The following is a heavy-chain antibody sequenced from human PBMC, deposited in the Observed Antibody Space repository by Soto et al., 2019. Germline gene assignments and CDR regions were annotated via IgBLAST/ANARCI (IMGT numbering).Heavy chain of an antibody. CDR2: ISGSGGST. CDR1: VFTFISYA. Sequence: GGSLRLSCAASVFTFISYAMSWVRQAPGKGLEWVSAISGSGGSTYYADSVKGRFTISRDNSKNTLYLQMNSLRAEDTAVYYCAKDRNTYYYDSSGPVFDYWGQGTLVTVSS. V-gene: IGHV3-23*01. D-gene: IGHD3-22*01. J-gene: IGHJ4*02. CDR3: AKDRNTYYYDSSGPVFDY.